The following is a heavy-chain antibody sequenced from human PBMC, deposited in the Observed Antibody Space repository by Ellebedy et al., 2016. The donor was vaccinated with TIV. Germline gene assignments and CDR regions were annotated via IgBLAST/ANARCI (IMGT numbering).Heavy chain of an antibody. J-gene: IGHJ4*02. CDR2: IYYNENT. Sequence: MPSETLSLTCTVSGGSIISPSYYWGWIRQPPGKGLEWIGYIYYNENTNYNPSLKSRVTISVDTSKNQFSLNLNSVTAADTAVYFCASTPFSAGSGYHPHDYWGQGILVTVSS. D-gene: IGHD5-12*01. V-gene: IGHV4-61*05. CDR1: GGSIISPSYY. CDR3: ASTPFSAGSGYHPHDY.